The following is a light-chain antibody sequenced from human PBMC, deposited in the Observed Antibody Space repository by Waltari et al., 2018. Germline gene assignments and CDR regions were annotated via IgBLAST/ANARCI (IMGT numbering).Light chain of an antibody. CDR2: GTF. J-gene: IGKJ4*01. V-gene: IGKV3-20*01. CDR1: QTIRTTY. CDR3: QQYDISPLT. Sequence: EIVLTPSPGTLSLSPGEGATLSCRTSQTIRTTYLAWYQQKPGQAPTLLIYGTFTRATGIPDRFTGSGSGTHFSLTISSLEPEDFATYYCQQYDISPLTFGGGTKVEIK.